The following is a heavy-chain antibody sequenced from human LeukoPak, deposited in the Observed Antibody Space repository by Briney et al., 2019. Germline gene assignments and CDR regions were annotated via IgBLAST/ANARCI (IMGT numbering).Heavy chain of an antibody. CDR1: GVTFSNYD. CDR3: VSRDPCSGVMCYVLGH. V-gene: IGHV3-23*01. D-gene: IGHD2-15*01. J-gene: IGHJ4*02. CDR2: ITYSGAHP. Sequence: PGGSLRLSCAASGVTFSNYDMYWIRQAPGNGLEWVSAITYSGAHPQYADSVRGRFTISRDNPQNTLYLQMNSLRVDDTAVYYCVSRDPCSGVMCYVLGHWGQGTLVTVSA.